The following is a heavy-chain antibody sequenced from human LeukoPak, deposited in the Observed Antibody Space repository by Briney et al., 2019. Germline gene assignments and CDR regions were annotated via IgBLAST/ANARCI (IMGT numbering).Heavy chain of an antibody. Sequence: GRSLRLSCATSGFRFDDYGMNWVRQAPGKGLEWVSGISWNSNNIGYADSVKGRFTISRDNARNSVYLQMNSLRAEDTALYYCVKTSAPGYFDIWSGSTPYMDVWGKGATVTVSS. CDR3: VKTSAPGYFDIWSGSTPYMDV. D-gene: IGHD3-3*01. J-gene: IGHJ6*03. CDR2: ISWNSNNI. V-gene: IGHV3-9*01. CDR1: GFRFDDYG.